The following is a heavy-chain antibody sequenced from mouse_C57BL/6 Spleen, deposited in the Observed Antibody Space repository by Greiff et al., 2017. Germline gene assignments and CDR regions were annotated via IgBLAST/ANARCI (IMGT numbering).Heavy chain of an antibody. Sequence: VQLQQPGAELVRPGSSVKLSCKASGYTFTGYWMLWVKQRPKQGLEWIGNIDPSDSETHYNQKFKDKATLTLDKSSSTAYMQLRSLTSVGSAVYYCAREDGYYPFAYWGQGTLVTVSA. J-gene: IGHJ3*01. CDR2: IDPSDSET. V-gene: IGHV1-52*01. D-gene: IGHD2-3*01. CDR3: AREDGYYPFAY. CDR1: GYTFTGYW.